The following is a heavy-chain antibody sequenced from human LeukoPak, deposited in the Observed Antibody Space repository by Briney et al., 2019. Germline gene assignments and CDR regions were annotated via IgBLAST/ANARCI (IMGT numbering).Heavy chain of an antibody. V-gene: IGHV3-21*01. CDR1: GFTFSSYS. J-gene: IGHJ5*02. CDR3: ARDPNYGVWGSSEDDP. CDR2: ISSSSSYI. Sequence: KPGGSLRLSCAASGFTFSSYSMNWVRQAPGKGLEWVSSISSSSSYIYYADSVKGRFTISRDNAKNSLYLQMNSLRAEDTAVYYCARDPNYGVWGSSEDDPWGQGTLVTVSS. D-gene: IGHD3-16*01.